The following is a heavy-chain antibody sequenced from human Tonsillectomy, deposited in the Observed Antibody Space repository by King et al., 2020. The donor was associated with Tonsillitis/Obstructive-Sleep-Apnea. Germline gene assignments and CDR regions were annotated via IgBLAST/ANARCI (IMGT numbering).Heavy chain of an antibody. J-gene: IGHJ4*02. CDR1: GYTFTSYA. CDR3: ARDRSDPLLHLVVGFDY. Sequence: VQLVQSGSELKKPGASVKVSCKASGYTFTSYAMNWVRQAPGQGLEWMGWINTNTGNPTYAQGFTGRFVFSLDTSVSTAYLQIGSLKAEDTAVYYCARDRSDPLLHLVVGFDYWGQGTLVTVSS. CDR2: INTNTGNP. V-gene: IGHV7-4-1*01. D-gene: IGHD5-24*01.